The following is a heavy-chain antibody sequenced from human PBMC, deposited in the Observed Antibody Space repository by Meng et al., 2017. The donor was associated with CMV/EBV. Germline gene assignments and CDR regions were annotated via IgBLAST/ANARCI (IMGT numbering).Heavy chain of an antibody. Sequence: SETLSLTCTVSGGSISSYYWSWIRQPPGKGLEWIGYIYYSGSTNYNPSLKSRVTISVDTSKNQFSLKLSSVTAADTAVYYCARGADIVVVPVAIRPIGYYYGMDVWGQGTTVTVSS. J-gene: IGHJ6*02. CDR3: ARGADIVVVPVAIRPIGYYYGMDV. V-gene: IGHV4-59*01. CDR1: GGSISSYY. D-gene: IGHD2-2*02. CDR2: IYYSGST.